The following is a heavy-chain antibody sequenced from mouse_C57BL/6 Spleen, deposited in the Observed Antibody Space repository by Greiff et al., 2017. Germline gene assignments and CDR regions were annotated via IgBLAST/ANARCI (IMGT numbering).Heavy chain of an antibody. CDR1: GFNIKDDY. V-gene: IGHV14-4*01. Sequence: EVMLVESGAELVRPGASVKLSCTASGFNIKDDYMHWVKQRPEQGLEWIGWIDPENGDTEYASKFQGKATITADTSSNTAYLQLSSLTSEDTAVYYCTLSTMVTRAMDYWGQGTSVTVSS. CDR2: IDPENGDT. CDR3: TLSTMVTRAMDY. J-gene: IGHJ4*01. D-gene: IGHD2-2*01.